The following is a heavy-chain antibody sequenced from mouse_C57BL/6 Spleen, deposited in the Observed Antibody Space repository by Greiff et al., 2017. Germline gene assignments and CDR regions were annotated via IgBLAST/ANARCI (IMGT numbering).Heavy chain of an antibody. CDR2: IYPRSGNT. D-gene: IGHD2-1*01. J-gene: IGHJ2*01. V-gene: IGHV1-81*01. CDR3: TRNYRNYFDY. Sequence: QVQLKEPGAELARPGASVKLSCKASGYTFTSYGISWVKQRTGQGLEWIGEIYPRSGNTYYNEKFKGKATLTADKSSSTAYMELRSLTSEDSAVYFCTRNYRNYFDYWGQGTTLTVSS. CDR1: GYTFTSYG.